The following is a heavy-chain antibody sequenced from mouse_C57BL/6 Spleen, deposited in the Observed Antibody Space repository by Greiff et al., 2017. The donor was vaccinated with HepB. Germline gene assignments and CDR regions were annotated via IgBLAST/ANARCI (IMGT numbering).Heavy chain of an antibody. D-gene: IGHD2-1*01. J-gene: IGHJ1*03. Sequence: QVQLQQSGAELARPGASVKMSCKASGYTFTSYTMHWVKQRPGQGLEWIGYINPSSGYTKYNQKFKDKATLTADKSSSTAYMQLSSLTSEDSAVYYCARGGNSYWYFDVWGTGTTVTVSS. CDR3: ARGGNSYWYFDV. CDR2: INPSSGYT. CDR1: GYTFTSYT. V-gene: IGHV1-4*01.